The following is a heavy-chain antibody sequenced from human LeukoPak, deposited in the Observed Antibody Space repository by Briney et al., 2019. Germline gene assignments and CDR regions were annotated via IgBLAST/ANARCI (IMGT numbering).Heavy chain of an antibody. CDR3: ASRSGSFSDALDI. D-gene: IGHD3-10*01. CDR2: IHYSEST. Sequence: SETLSLTCTVSGGSIRSYYWGWIRQPPEKGLKWIGYIHYSESTKYNPSLKSRVTMSVDTSKNQFSLKLSSVTAADTAVYYCASRSGSFSDALDIWGQGTLVTVSS. CDR1: GGSIRSYY. J-gene: IGHJ3*02. V-gene: IGHV4-59*08.